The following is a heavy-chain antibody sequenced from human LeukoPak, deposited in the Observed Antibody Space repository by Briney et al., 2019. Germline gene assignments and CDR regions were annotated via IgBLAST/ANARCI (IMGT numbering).Heavy chain of an antibody. D-gene: IGHD3-10*01. CDR1: GFTFSSYS. J-gene: IGHJ4*02. CDR2: ISSSSYI. CDR3: ARHGSGSFDY. Sequence: GGSLRLSCAASGFTFSSYSMNWVRQAPGKGLEWVSSISSSSYIYYADSVKGRFTISRDNAKNSLYLQMNSLRAEDTAVYCCARHGSGSFDYWGQGTLVTVSS. V-gene: IGHV3-21*01.